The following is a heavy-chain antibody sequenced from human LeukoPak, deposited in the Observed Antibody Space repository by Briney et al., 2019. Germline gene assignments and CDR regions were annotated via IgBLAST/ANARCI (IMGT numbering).Heavy chain of an antibody. CDR1: GFTFNTYA. Sequence: GGSLRLSCEASGFTFNTYAIYWVRQAPGKGLEWVSGICGSGGCTYYADSVKCRFTISGDNTKNTVYLQMNSLTADDTAVDYCAKTTVGHSSGGYPGWPADCWGQGTLVTVSS. V-gene: IGHV3-23*01. CDR3: AKTTVGHSSGGYPGWPADC. D-gene: IGHD6-19*01. CDR2: ICGSGGCT. J-gene: IGHJ4*02.